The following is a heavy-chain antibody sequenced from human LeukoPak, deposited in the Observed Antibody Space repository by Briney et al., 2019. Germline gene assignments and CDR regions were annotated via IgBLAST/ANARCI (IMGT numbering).Heavy chain of an antibody. CDR3: ARIHGGLQYYYYYYGMDV. V-gene: IGHV5-51*01. Sequence: GESLKISCKGSGYSFTSYWIGWVRQMPGKGLEWMGIIHPGDSDTRYSPSFQGQVTISADKSISTAYLQWSSLKASDTAMYYCARIHGGLQYYYYYYGMDVWGQGTTVTVSS. CDR1: GYSFTSYW. CDR2: IHPGDSDT. D-gene: IGHD2-15*01. J-gene: IGHJ6*02.